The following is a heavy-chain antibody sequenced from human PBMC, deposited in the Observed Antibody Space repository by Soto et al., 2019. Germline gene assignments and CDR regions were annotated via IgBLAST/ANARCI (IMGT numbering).Heavy chain of an antibody. J-gene: IGHJ6*02. Sequence: EVQLVESGGGLVQPGGSLRLSCAAPGFPFSRYSMNWVRQAPGKGLEWVSYISSSSSTIYYADSVKGRFTISRDNAKNSLYLQMNSLRNEDTAVYYCAREGFYYYYGMDVRGQGTKVTVSS. V-gene: IGHV3-48*02. CDR2: ISSSSSTI. CDR1: GFPFSRYS. CDR3: AREGFYYYYGMDV.